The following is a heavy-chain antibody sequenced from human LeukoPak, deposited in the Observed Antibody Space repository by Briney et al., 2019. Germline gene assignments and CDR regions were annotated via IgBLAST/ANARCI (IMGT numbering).Heavy chain of an antibody. V-gene: IGHV3-74*01. J-gene: IGHJ4*02. D-gene: IGHD1-26*01. CDR1: GFTFSSYW. CDR2: INSDGSST. Sequence: PGGSLRLSCAASGFTFSSYWMHWVRQAPGKGLVWVSRINSDGSSTSYADSVKGRFAISRDNAKNTLYVQMNCLRAEDTAVYYCARDTARNPELLDYWGQGTLVTVSS. CDR3: ARDTARNPELLDY.